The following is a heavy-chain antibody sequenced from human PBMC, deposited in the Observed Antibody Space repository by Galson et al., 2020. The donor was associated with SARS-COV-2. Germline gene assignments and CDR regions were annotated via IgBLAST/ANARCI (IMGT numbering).Heavy chain of an antibody. CDR1: GFTVSSNY. D-gene: IGHD6-13*01. V-gene: IGHV3-66*02. CDR2: IYSDGTT. CDR3: ARGAANRGY. Sequence: GESLKISCVASGFTVSSNYMTWVRQAPGKGLEWVSVIYSDGTTYHADSVKGRFTLSRDNSKNTLYLQMSSLRAEDTAIYFCARGAANRGYWGQGTLVTVSS. J-gene: IGHJ4*02.